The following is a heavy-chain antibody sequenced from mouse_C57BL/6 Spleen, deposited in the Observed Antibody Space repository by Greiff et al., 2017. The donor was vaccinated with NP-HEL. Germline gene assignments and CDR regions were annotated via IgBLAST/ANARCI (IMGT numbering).Heavy chain of an antibody. CDR3: ARSYGSSYVPYYFDY. CDR2: ISDGGSYT. CDR1: GFTFSSYA. J-gene: IGHJ2*01. Sequence: EVMLVESGGGLVKPGGSLKLSCVASGFTFSSYAMSWVRQTPEKRLEWVATISDGGSYTYYPDNVKGRFTISRDNAKNNLYLQMSHLKSEDTAMYYWARSYGSSYVPYYFDYWGQGTTLTVSS. V-gene: IGHV5-4*03. D-gene: IGHD1-1*01.